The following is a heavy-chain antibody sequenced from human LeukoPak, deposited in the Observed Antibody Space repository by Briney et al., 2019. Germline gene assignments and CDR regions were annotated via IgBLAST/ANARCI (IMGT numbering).Heavy chain of an antibody. CDR2: IRYDGSNK. CDR1: GFPFRSYA. Sequence: GGSLRLSCAASGFPFRSYAMHWVRQAPGKGLEWVAFIRYDGSNKYYAGSVKGRFTISRDNSKNTLYLQMNSLRAEDTAVYYCAKDSVGAIPFDYWGQGTLVTVSS. V-gene: IGHV3-30*02. D-gene: IGHD1-26*01. CDR3: AKDSVGAIPFDY. J-gene: IGHJ4*02.